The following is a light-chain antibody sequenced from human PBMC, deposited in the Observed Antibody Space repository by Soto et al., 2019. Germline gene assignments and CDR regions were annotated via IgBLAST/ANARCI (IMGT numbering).Light chain of an antibody. CDR1: QSVSSSS. Sequence: EIVLTQSPGTLSLSPGERATLSCRASQSVSSSSLAWYQQKPGQAPRLLIYGVSSRATGIPDRFSGSGSGTYSTLTISRLAPEDFEVYYRQQYSRPPRTFGQGTKVEIK. CDR2: GVS. V-gene: IGKV3-20*01. J-gene: IGKJ1*01. CDR3: QQYSRPPRT.